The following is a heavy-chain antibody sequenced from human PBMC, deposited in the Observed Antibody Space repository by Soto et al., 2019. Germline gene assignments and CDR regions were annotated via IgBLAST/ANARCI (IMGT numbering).Heavy chain of an antibody. CDR3: ARGIATGQLEP. V-gene: IGHV1-3*01. CDR1: GYTFTRYT. D-gene: IGHD2-15*01. CDR2: INPDNGNT. Sequence: QVQLVQSGAEVKKPGASVKISCKASGYTFTRYTMNWVRQAPGQRLEWMGWINPDNGNTKSSQKFQYRVIITRDTAASTAYRNLSSLRSEDTAVYYSARGIATGQLEPWGQGTLVTVSS. J-gene: IGHJ5*02.